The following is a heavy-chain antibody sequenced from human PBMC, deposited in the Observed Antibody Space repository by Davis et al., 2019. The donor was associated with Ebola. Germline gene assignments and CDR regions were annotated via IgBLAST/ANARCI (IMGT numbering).Heavy chain of an antibody. CDR2: TYYTSKWYN. CDR1: GDSVSINSAG. V-gene: IGHV6-1*01. CDR3: TRGLSP. Sequence: HSQTLSLTCAISGDSVSINSAGWNWIRQSPSRGLEWLGRTYYTSKWYNHYAASVKSRTTINPDTSKNQFSLQLSSVTPEDTAVYFCTRGLSPWGQGTLVTVSS. J-gene: IGHJ5*02.